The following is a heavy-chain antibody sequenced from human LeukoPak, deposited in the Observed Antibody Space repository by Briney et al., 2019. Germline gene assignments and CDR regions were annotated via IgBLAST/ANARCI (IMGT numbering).Heavy chain of an antibody. CDR3: ARDRTAVAGTAH. J-gene: IGHJ4*02. CDR2: IFYSGST. V-gene: IGHV4-39*07. D-gene: IGHD6-19*01. CDR1: GGSISTSNYY. Sequence: PSETLSLTCTVSGGSISTSNYYWGWIRQPPGKGLEWIGNIFYSGSTYYSPSLKSRVTISVDTSKNQFSLKLSSVTAADTAVYYCARDRTAVAGTAHRGQGTLVTVSS.